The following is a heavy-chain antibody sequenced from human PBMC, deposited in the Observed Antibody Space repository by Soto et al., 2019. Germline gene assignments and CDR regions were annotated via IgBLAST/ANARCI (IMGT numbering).Heavy chain of an antibody. CDR2: IIPIFGTA. CDR3: ARDLSSRASRTRGSWFDR. CDR1: GGTFSSYA. D-gene: IGHD6-6*01. V-gene: IGHV1-69*13. Sequence: SVKVSCKASGGTFSSYAISWVRQAPGQGLEWMGGIIPIFGTANYAQKFQGRVTITADESTSTAYIELSSLRSEDTAVYYCARDLSSRASRTRGSWFDRWGQGTLVTV. J-gene: IGHJ5*02.